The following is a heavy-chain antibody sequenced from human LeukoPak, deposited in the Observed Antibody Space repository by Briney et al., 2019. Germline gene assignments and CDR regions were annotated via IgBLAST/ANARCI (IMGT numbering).Heavy chain of an antibody. D-gene: IGHD3-22*01. CDR1: GFTFNDHY. J-gene: IGHJ4*02. CDR2: TRNKANSFTT. Sequence: GGSLRLSCAASGFTFNDHYMDWVRQAPGKGLEWVGRTRNKANSFTTEYAASVKGRFTISRDDSKNIAYLQMNSLKTEDTAVFYCTRTGDYYDSSTYYYGLDYWGQGTLVTVSS. CDR3: TRTGDYYDSSTYYYGLDY. V-gene: IGHV3-72*01.